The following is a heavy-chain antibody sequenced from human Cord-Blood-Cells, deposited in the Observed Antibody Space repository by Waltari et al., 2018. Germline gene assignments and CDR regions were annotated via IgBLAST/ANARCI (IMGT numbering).Heavy chain of an antibody. CDR1: GGSVSSGSYY. J-gene: IGHJ4*02. D-gene: IGHD2-2*03. Sequence: QVQLQESGPGLVKPSETLSLTCTVSGGSVSSGSYYWSWIRQPPGKGLEWIGYIYYSGSTNYNPSLKSRVTISVDTSKNQFSLKLSSVTAADTAVYYCARAPGYCSSTSCYYFDYWGQGTLVTVSS. CDR3: ARAPGYCSSTSCYYFDY. CDR2: IYYSGST. V-gene: IGHV4-61*01.